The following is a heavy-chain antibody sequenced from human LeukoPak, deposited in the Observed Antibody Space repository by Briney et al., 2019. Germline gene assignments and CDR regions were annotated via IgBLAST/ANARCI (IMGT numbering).Heavy chain of an antibody. D-gene: IGHD5-18*01. CDR3: ATVDTAMVHFDY. CDR1: GFTFSSYA. Sequence: GGSLRLSCAASGFTFSSYAMSWVRQAPGMGLEWVSGISGSGGSTYYADSVKGRFTFSRDNSKNTLYLQMNSLRAEDTAVYYCATVDTAMVHFDYWGQGTLVTVSS. J-gene: IGHJ4*02. V-gene: IGHV3-23*01. CDR2: ISGSGGST.